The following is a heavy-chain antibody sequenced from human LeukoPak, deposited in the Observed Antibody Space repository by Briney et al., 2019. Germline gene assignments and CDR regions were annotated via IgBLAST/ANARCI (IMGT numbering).Heavy chain of an antibody. J-gene: IGHJ4*02. CDR1: GGSISSYY. CDR3: ASAGFQQLVRLAFDY. V-gene: IGHV4-4*07. CDR2: IYTSGST. D-gene: IGHD6-13*01. Sequence: SETLSLTCTVSGGSISSYYWSWILQPAGKGLEWIGRIYTSGSTNYNPSLKSRVTMSVDTSKNQFSLKLSSVTAADTAVYYCASAGFQQLVRLAFDYWGQGTLVTVSS.